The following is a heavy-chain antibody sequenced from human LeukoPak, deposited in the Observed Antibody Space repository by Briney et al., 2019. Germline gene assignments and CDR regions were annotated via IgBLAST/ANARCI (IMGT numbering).Heavy chain of an antibody. J-gene: IGHJ4*02. Sequence: PGGSLRLSCAASGFTFSSYSMNWVRQAPGKGPEWVSSISSSSSYIYYADSVKGRFTISRDNAKNSLYLQMNSLRAEDTAVYYCASIVATGRDYWGQGTLVTVSS. V-gene: IGHV3-21*01. CDR3: ASIVATGRDY. CDR2: ISSSSSYI. D-gene: IGHD5-12*01. CDR1: GFTFSSYS.